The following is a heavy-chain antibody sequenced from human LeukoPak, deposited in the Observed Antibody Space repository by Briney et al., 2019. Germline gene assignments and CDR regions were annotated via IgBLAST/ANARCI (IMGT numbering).Heavy chain of an antibody. D-gene: IGHD4-23*01. V-gene: IGHV3-23*01. CDR2: ISASGRYT. CDR3: AKDGKLATDYLDY. J-gene: IGHJ4*02. Sequence: GGSLRLSCAASGFTFSDFAMSWVRQAPGKGLEWVSSISASGRYTYYADSVRGRFTMSRDNSKNTVSVQMSSLRAEDTAFYFWAKDGKLATDYLDYWGQGILVVVSS. CDR1: GFTFSDFA.